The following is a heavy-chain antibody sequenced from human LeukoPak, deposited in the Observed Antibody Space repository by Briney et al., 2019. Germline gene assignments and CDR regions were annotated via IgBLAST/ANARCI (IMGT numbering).Heavy chain of an antibody. CDR1: GGSFSGYY. CDR3: ARGSRAGYNYAYYYYGMDV. D-gene: IGHD5-24*01. J-gene: IGHJ6*02. V-gene: IGHV4-34*01. Sequence: SETLSLTCAVYGGSFSGYYWSWIRQPPGKGLEWIGEINHSGSTNYNPSLKSRVTISVDTSKNQFSLKLSSVTAADTAVYYCARGSRAGYNYAYYYYGMDVWGQGTTVTVSS. CDR2: INHSGST.